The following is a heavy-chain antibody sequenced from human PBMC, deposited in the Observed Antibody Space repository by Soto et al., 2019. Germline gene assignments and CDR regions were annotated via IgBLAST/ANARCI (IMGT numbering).Heavy chain of an antibody. Sequence: GVSLRLSCAASGFTFSSYAMHWVRQAPGKGLEWVAVISYDGSNKYYADSVKGRFTISRDNTKNTLYLQMNSLRAEDTAVSYCESGAHDYVWGSYRYPFDSWGQGTLVTVSS. CDR2: ISYDGSNK. D-gene: IGHD3-16*02. V-gene: IGHV3-30-3*01. J-gene: IGHJ5*01. CDR3: ESGAHDYVWGSYRYPFDS. CDR1: GFTFSSYA.